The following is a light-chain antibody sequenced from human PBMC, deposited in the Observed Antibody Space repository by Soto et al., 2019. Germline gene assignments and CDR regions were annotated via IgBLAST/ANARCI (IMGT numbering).Light chain of an antibody. CDR1: QYINTR. Sequence: EIVLTQSPATLSSFPGDRVTLSCRASQYINTRLAWYQHRPGQAPRLLIYQTSIRAAGIPARFSGSGSGTEFTLTISSLQSEDYAVYYCQQYNNLPRTFGGGTKVDIK. J-gene: IGKJ4*01. CDR2: QTS. V-gene: IGKV3D-15*01. CDR3: QQYNNLPRT.